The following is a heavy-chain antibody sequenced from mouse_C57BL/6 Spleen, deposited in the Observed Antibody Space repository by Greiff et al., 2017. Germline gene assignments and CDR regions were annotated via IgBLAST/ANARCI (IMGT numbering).Heavy chain of an antibody. Sequence: EVKVEESGGGLVQPGGSMKLSCVASGFTFSNYWMNWVRQSPEKGLEWVAQIRLKSDNYATHYAESVKGRFTISRDDSKSSVYLQMNNLRAEDTGIYYCTAGNYEAWFAYWGQGTLVTVSA. CDR1: GFTFSNYW. J-gene: IGHJ3*01. CDR3: TAGNYEAWFAY. D-gene: IGHD2-1*01. V-gene: IGHV6-3*01. CDR2: IRLKSDNYAT.